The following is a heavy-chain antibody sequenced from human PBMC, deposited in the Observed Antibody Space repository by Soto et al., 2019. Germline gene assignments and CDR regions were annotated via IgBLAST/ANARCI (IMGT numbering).Heavy chain of an antibody. Sequence: QLQLQESGPGLVKPSETLSLTCNASGGSITSSGSAWGWIRQSPGKGLEWIGTIDYSGNIYYIPSLKSRITISVDPSKNQISRKLSSVTAADTAVYYCSRHIHNQGFEYYFDSWGQGTLVTVSS. CDR3: SRHIHNQGFEYYFDS. CDR1: GGSITSSGSA. D-gene: IGHD1-1*01. J-gene: IGHJ4*02. V-gene: IGHV4-39*01. CDR2: IDYSGNI.